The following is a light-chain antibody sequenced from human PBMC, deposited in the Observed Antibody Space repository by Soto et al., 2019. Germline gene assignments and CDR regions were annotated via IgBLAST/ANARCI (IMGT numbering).Light chain of an antibody. Sequence: DIQLTQSPSFLSASVGDRVTITCRASQGISSYLAWYQQKPGKAPKLLIYAAFTLQSGAPSRFSGSGSGTEFTLTISSLQPEDFATYYCQQLNSYPLTFGGGTKVEIK. J-gene: IGKJ4*01. CDR3: QQLNSYPLT. CDR1: QGISSY. CDR2: AAF. V-gene: IGKV1-9*01.